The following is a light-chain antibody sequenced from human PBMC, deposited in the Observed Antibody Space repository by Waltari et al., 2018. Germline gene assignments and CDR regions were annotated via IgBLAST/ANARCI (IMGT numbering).Light chain of an antibody. Sequence: EIVLTQSPGTLSLSPGERATLSCRASQRVSRWLAWYQQKPGQPPRLLSYGASSMANGIPDRFSGSGSGTDFSLTISRLEPEDSAVYYCQKYGTLPATFGQGTKVEVK. CDR3: QKYGTLPAT. CDR2: GAS. V-gene: IGKV3-20*01. CDR1: QRVSRW. J-gene: IGKJ1*01.